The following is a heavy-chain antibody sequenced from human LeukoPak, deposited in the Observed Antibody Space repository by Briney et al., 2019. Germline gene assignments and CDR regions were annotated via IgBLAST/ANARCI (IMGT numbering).Heavy chain of an antibody. CDR2: IKQDGGEK. CDR1: GFSFSNYW. V-gene: IGHV3-7*01. Sequence: QPWGSLRLSCAASGFSFSNYWMSWVRQAPGKGLEWVANIKQDGGEKYYVESVKGRFTISRDNAKNSLYLLMNSLRAEDTAVYYCAREDHAVYNYWGQGTLVTVSS. D-gene: IGHD2-8*01. J-gene: IGHJ4*02. CDR3: AREDHAVYNY.